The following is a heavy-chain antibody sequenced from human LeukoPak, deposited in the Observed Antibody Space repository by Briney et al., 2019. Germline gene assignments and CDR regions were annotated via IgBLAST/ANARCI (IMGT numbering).Heavy chain of an antibody. Sequence: SVKVSCKASGGTFSSYAISWVRQAPGQGLDWMGGIIPIFVTANYAQKFQGRGTITTDESTSTAYMELSSLRSEDTAVYYCARDRLIAAAGTVWYFDLWGRGTLVTVSS. D-gene: IGHD6-13*01. CDR1: GGTFSSYA. CDR2: IIPIFVTA. V-gene: IGHV1-69*05. J-gene: IGHJ2*01. CDR3: ARDRLIAAAGTVWYFDL.